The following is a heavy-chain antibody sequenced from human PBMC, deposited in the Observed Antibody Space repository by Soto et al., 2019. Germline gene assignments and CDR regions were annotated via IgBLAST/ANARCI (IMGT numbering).Heavy chain of an antibody. CDR2: ISSSSSTI. D-gene: IGHD5-18*01. Sequence: PGGSLRLSCAASGFTFSSYSMNWVRQAPGKGLEWVSYISSSSSTIYYADSVKGRFTISRDNAKNSLYLQMNSLRAEDTAVYYCARDSGYSYGPFDYWGQGTLVTRLL. CDR1: GFTFSSYS. J-gene: IGHJ4*02. CDR3: ARDSGYSYGPFDY. V-gene: IGHV3-48*01.